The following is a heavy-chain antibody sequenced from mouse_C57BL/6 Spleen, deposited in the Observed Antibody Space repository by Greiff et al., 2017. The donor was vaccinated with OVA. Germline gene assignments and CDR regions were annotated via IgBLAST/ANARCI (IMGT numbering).Heavy chain of an antibody. CDR3: ARRTGTNAMDY. CDR1: GFTFSDYG. CDR2: ISSGSSTI. Sequence: EVMLVESGGGLVKPGGSLKLSCAASGFTFSDYGMHWVRQAPEKGLEWVAYISSGSSTIYYADTVKGRFTISRDTAKNTLFLQMTSLRSEDTAMYYCARRTGTNAMDYWGQGTSVTVSS. D-gene: IGHD4-1*01. V-gene: IGHV5-17*01. J-gene: IGHJ4*01.